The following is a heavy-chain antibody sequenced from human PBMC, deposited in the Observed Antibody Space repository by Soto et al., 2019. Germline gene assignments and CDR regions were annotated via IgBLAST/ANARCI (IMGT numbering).Heavy chain of an antibody. CDR1: GGSISSSNW. CDR2: IYHSGST. V-gene: IGHV4-4*02. D-gene: IGHD2-2*02. CDR3: ARDRCSSISCYKACGECFDP. J-gene: IGHJ5*02. Sequence: SETLSLTCAVSGGSISSSNWWSWVRQPPGKGLEWIGEIYHSGSTNYNPSLKRRVTISVDKSKNQFSRKLSSVTAADTAVYYCARDRCSSISCYKACGECFDPWGQGTLVTVSS.